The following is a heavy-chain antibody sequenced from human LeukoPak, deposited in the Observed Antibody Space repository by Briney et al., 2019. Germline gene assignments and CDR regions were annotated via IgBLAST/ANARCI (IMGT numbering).Heavy chain of an antibody. CDR1: NGSIYTRNNY. V-gene: IGHV4-39*07. CDR2: MYYSGST. CDR3: ARSEDYYYYYMDV. Sequence: SETLSLTCSVSNGSIYTRNNYWGWIRQPPGKGLEWIGSMYYSGSTYYNPSLKSRVTIAADTSKNQFSLKSTSVTAADTAVYYCARSEDYYYYYMDVWGKGTTVAVSS. J-gene: IGHJ6*03.